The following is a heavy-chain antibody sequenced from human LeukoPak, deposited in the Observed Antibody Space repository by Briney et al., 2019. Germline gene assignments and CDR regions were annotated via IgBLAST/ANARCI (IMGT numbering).Heavy chain of an antibody. D-gene: IGHD3-10*01. V-gene: IGHV4-4*07. J-gene: IGHJ5*02. CDR2: IYTSGST. CDR3: ARDPDGSGSYFWFDP. Sequence: PSETPSLTCTVSGGSISSYYWSWIRQPAGKGLEWIGRIYTSGSTNYNPSLKSRVTMSVDTSKNQFSLKLSSVTAADTAVYYCARDPDGSGSYFWFDPWGQGTLVTVSS. CDR1: GGSISSYY.